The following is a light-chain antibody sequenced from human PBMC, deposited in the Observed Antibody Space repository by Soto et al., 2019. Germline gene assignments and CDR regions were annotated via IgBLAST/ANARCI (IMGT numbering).Light chain of an antibody. CDR2: AAA. Sequence: DVQLTQQPSSLSAAVGGRVSITCRASQSITTYLNRYQQTSGEAPKLLIYAAARLQTGVPSRFSGSGSGTDFTLTISSLQPEDFATYYCQQAYGAPPTFGQRSK. CDR3: QQAYGAPPT. V-gene: IGKV1-39*01. CDR1: QSITTY. J-gene: IGKJ1*01.